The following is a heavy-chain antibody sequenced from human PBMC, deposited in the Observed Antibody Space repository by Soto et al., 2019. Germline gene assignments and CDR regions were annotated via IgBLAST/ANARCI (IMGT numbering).Heavy chain of an antibody. CDR3: ARGSSWTGYYYYYGMDV. D-gene: IGHD6-13*01. V-gene: IGHV1-69*06. CDR1: GGTFSSYA. CDR2: IIPIFGTA. Sequence: GASVKVSCKASGGTFSSYAISWVRQAPGQGLEWMGGIIPIFGTANYAQKFQGRVTITADKSTSTAYMELSILRSEDTAVYYCARGSSWTGYYYYYGMDVWGQGTTVTVSS. J-gene: IGHJ6*02.